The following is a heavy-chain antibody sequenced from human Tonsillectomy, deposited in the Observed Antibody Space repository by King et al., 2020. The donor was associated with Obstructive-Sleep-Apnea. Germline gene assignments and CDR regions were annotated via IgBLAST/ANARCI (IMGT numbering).Heavy chain of an antibody. V-gene: IGHV1-69*01. CDR3: AATDYYDSSGYYPYYFDY. CDR2: SIPIFVTA. D-gene: IGHD3-22*01. CDR1: GGTFSSYA. Sequence: QLVQSGAEVKKPGSSVKVSCKASGGTFSSYAISWGRQAPGQGLEWRGGSIPIFVTANYAQKFQGRVTITADESTSTAYMELSSLRSEDTAVYYCAATDYYDSSGYYPYYFDYWGQGTLVTVSS. J-gene: IGHJ4*02.